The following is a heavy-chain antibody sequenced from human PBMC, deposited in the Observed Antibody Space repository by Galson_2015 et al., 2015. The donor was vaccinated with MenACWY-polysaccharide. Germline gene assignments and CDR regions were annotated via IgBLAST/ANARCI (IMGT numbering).Heavy chain of an antibody. CDR2: IGGSGSNT. CDR1: GLTFRSSG. D-gene: IGHD2-2*01. Sequence: SLRLSCAASGLTFRSSGMHWVRQAPGKGLEWVSTIGGSGSNTHYADSVKGRFTISRDNSKNTLSLQMNSLRAEDTAVYYCARVRYSTGKYQFDYWGQGTLVAVSS. V-gene: IGHV3-23*01. CDR3: ARVRYSTGKYQFDY. J-gene: IGHJ4*02.